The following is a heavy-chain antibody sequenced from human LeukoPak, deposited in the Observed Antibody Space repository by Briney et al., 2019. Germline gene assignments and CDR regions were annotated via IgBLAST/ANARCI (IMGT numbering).Heavy chain of an antibody. CDR3: ARTTDGAALFDY. D-gene: IGHD6-6*01. CDR2: IIPIFGTA. J-gene: IGHJ4*02. V-gene: IGHV1-69*05. CDR1: GGTFSSYA. Sequence: ASVKVSCKASGGTFSSYAISWVRQAPGQGLERMGGIIPIFGTANYAQKFQGRVTTTTDESTSTAYMELSSLRSEDTAVYYCARTTDGAALFDYWGQGTLVTVSS.